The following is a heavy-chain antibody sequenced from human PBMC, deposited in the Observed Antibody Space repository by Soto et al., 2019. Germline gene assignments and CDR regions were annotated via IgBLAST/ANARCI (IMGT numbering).Heavy chain of an antibody. D-gene: IGHD3-22*01. CDR3: ARPYDSSQSPRFDY. J-gene: IGHJ4*02. CDR1: GYTFITYG. CDR2: ISPYNGKT. V-gene: IGHV1-18*01. Sequence: ASVKVSCKASGYTFITYGVTWVRQAPGQGLEWMGWISPYNGKTNYAQNLQGRVSMTTDTSTTTAYMELRSLRSDDTAVYYCARPYDSSQSPRFDYWGQGTQVTVSS.